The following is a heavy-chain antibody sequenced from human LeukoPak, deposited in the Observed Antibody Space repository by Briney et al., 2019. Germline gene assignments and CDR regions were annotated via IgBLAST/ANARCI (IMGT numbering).Heavy chain of an antibody. CDR2: ISSSSSYI. J-gene: IGHJ4*02. CDR1: GFTFSSYS. Sequence: GSLRLSCAASGFTFSSYSMNWVRQAPGKGLEWVSSISSSSSYIYYADSVKGRFTISRDNSKNTLYLQMNSLRAEDTAMYYCAKDFGITGTGGAYFDYWGQGTLITVSS. V-gene: IGHV3-21*01. CDR3: AKDFGITGTGGAYFDY. D-gene: IGHD1-20*01.